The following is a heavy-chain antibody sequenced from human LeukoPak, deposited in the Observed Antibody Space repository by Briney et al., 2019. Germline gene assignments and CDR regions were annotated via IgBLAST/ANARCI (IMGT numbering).Heavy chain of an antibody. CDR2: ISYDGSNK. CDR1: GFTFSSYA. Sequence: GGSLRLSCAASGFTFSSYAMHWVRQAPGKGLEWVAVISYDGSNKYYADSVKGRFTISRDNSKNTLYLQMNSLRAEDTAVYYCARDDDHYSSSWWVAYGMDVWGQGTTVTVPS. V-gene: IGHV3-30-3*01. CDR3: ARDDDHYSSSWWVAYGMDV. J-gene: IGHJ6*02. D-gene: IGHD6-13*01.